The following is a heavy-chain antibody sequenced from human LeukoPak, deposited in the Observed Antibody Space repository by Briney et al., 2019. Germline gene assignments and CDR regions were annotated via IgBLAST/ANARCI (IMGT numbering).Heavy chain of an antibody. V-gene: IGHV3-43*02. J-gene: IGHJ5*02. CDR3: AKGDRRGSYYNLFDP. CDR1: GFTFDDYA. D-gene: IGHD1-26*01. CDR2: ISKDGGTT. Sequence: GGSLRLSCAASGFTFDDYAMHWVRQAPGKSLEWVSLISKDGGTTNYADSVKGRFTISRDNSKNSLYLQMSSLRSEDTGFYYCAKGDRRGSYYNLFDPWGQGTLVTVSS.